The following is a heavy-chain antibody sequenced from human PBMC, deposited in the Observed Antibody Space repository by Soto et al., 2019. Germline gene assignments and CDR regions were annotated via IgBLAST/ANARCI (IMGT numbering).Heavy chain of an antibody. J-gene: IGHJ4*02. CDR2: ISYDGSNK. CDR1: GFTFSSYA. D-gene: IGHD3-10*01. V-gene: IGHV3-30-3*01. Sequence: QVQLVESGGGVVQPGRSLRLSCAASGFTFSSYAMHWVRQAPGKGLEWVAVISYDGSNKYYADSVKGRFTISRDNSKNTLYLQMNSLRAEDTAVYYCARLNIIRAPYDYWGQGTLVTVSS. CDR3: ARLNIIRAPYDY.